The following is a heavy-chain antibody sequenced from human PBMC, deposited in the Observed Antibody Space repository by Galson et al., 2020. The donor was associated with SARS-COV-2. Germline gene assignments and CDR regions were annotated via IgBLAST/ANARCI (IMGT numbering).Heavy chain of an antibody. D-gene: IGHD3-22*01. V-gene: IGHV4-61*02. J-gene: IGHJ2*01. CDR2: FYSSGNT. Sequence: SETLSLTCTVSGDSISSGAFYWSWIRQPAGKGLEWIGRFYSSGNTTYNPSLKSRLSISVDSSKNQFSLILSSVTAADTAIYYCARMTSSAWFSAEYFDLWGRGTLVTV. CDR3: ARMTSSAWFSAEYFDL. CDR1: GDSISSGAFY.